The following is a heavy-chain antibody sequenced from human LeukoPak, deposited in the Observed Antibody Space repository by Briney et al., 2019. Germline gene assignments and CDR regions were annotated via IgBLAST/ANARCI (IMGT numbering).Heavy chain of an antibody. CDR2: IYYSGST. V-gene: IGHV4-61*08. CDR3: ARSGLVANDY. J-gene: IGHJ4*02. Sequence: SQTLSLTCTVSGGSISSGGYYWSWIRQPPGKGLEWIGYIYYSGSTNYNPSLKSRVTISVDTSKNQFSLKLSSVTAADTAVYYCARSGLVANDYWGQGTLVTVSS. D-gene: IGHD5-12*01. CDR1: GGSISSGGYY.